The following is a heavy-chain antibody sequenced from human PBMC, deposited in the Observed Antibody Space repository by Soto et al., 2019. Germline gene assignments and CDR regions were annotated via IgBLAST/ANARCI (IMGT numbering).Heavy chain of an antibody. J-gene: IGHJ4*01. D-gene: IGHD2-15*01. CDR1: GFTFSSYA. V-gene: IGHV3-33*01. Sequence: PGGSLRLSCAASGFTFSSYAMHWVRQAPGKGLEWVAVVYYDGSNKYYVDSVKGRFTISRDNSKNTLYLQMNSLRAEDTAVYYCARPYCSDGICYYYFDYWGQRTLVTVSS. CDR2: VYYDGSNK. CDR3: ARPYCSDGICYYYFDY.